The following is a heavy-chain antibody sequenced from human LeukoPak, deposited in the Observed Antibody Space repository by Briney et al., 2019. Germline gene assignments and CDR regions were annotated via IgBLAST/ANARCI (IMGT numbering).Heavy chain of an antibody. CDR3: ARDRRFGDQFPYYFDF. CDR1: GIILSSYW. D-gene: IGHD3-10*01. CDR2: IKQDGSEK. Sequence: GGSLTLSCAASGIILSSYWMSWVRQAPGKGLEWVANIKQDGSEKWYVDSVKGRFTISRDNAKNSLYLQMNSLKAEDPAVYYCARDRRFGDQFPYYFDFWGRGTLVPVSS. J-gene: IGHJ4*02. V-gene: IGHV3-7*01.